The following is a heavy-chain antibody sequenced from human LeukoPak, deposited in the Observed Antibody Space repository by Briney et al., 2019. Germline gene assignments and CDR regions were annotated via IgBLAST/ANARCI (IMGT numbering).Heavy chain of an antibody. CDR1: GXSVSSTNG. CDR2: VHLDGRT. V-gene: IGHV4-4*02. Sequence: PSETLSLTCGVSGXSVSSTNGWTWIRQPPGKGLEWIGEVHLDGRTNFNPSLKSRLTMSVDLSENHVSLKLTSVTAADTAVYYCAREGGFYRPLDYSGQGTLVTVSS. D-gene: IGHD6-25*01. CDR3: AREGGFYRPLDY. J-gene: IGHJ4*02.